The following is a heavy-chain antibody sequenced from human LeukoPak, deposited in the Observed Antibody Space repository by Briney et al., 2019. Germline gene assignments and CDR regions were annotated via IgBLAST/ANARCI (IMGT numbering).Heavy chain of an antibody. Sequence: SETLSLTCAVSGYFISSGYYWGWIRQPPGKGLEWIGSMHHSGSTDYNPSLKRRVTISVDTSKNQFSLKLRSVTAADTAVYYCARHSGYDILTGYYPWYFDYWGQGTLVTVSS. J-gene: IGHJ4*02. D-gene: IGHD3-9*01. V-gene: IGHV4-38-2*01. CDR2: MHHSGST. CDR1: GYFISSGYY. CDR3: ARHSGYDILTGYYPWYFDY.